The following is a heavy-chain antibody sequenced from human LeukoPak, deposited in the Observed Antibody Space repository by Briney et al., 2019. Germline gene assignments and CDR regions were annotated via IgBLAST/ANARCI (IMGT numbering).Heavy chain of an antibody. Sequence: SETLSLTCNVSGGSIRGYYWSWIRQPPGKGLEWIGYIYSSGSTNYNPSLKSRVTMSVDTSKNQLSLKLSSVTAADTAVYYCARESNYYGSGTGWFDPWGQGTLVTVSS. D-gene: IGHD3-10*01. CDR3: ARESNYYGSGTGWFDP. CDR1: GGSIRGYY. J-gene: IGHJ5*02. V-gene: IGHV4-59*12. CDR2: IYSSGST.